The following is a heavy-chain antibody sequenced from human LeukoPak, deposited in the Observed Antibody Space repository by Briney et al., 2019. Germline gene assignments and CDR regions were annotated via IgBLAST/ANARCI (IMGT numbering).Heavy chain of an antibody. D-gene: IGHD3-9*01. CDR3: AKESYDILTGYPYDAFDI. V-gene: IGHV3-30*04. J-gene: IGHJ3*02. CDR2: ISYDGSNK. CDR1: GFTFSSYA. Sequence: GRSLRLSCAASGFTFSSYAMHWVRQAPGKGLEWVAVISYDGSNKYYADSVKGRFTISRDNSKNTLYLQMNSLRAEDTAVYYCAKESYDILTGYPYDAFDIWGQGTMVTVSS.